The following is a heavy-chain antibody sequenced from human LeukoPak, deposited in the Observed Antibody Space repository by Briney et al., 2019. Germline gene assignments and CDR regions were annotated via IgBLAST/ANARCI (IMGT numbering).Heavy chain of an antibody. D-gene: IGHD1-7*01. CDR2: TYYRSKWYS. CDR3: ARAQCTWNYGPKDWHFDL. Sequence: SQTLSLTCAISGDSVSSNNAAWNWIRQSPSRGLERLGRTYYRSKWYSDYAVSVKSRITINPVTSKNQFSLQLNSVTPEDTAVYYCARAQCTWNYGPKDWHFDLWGRGTLVTVSS. V-gene: IGHV6-1*01. CDR1: GDSVSSNNAA. J-gene: IGHJ2*01.